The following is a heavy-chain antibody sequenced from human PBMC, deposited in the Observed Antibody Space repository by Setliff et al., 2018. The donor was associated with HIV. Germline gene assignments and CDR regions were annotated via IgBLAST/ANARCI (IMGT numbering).Heavy chain of an antibody. D-gene: IGHD3-3*01. CDR2: INSDGSST. J-gene: IGHJ4*02. CDR3: VREADGSPETYDL. V-gene: IGHV3-74*01. Sequence: GGSLRLSCVASGFTFSRDWMLWVRQVPGKGLVWVSRINSDGSSTSYADFVRGRFTMSRDNAKRTLYLEMNGLRVDDTAVYYCVREADGSPETYDLWGQGTLVTVSS. CDR1: GFTFSRDW.